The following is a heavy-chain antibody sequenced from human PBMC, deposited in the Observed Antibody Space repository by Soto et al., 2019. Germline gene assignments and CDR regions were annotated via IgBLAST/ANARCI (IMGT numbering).Heavy chain of an antibody. J-gene: IGHJ6*02. Sequence: QVQLVESGGGVVQPGRSLRLSCAASGFTFSSYGMHWVRQAPGKGLEWVAVISYDGSNKYYADSVNGRFTISRDNSKNTLYLQMNSRSAEDTAVYYCAKDRGGGRRSSSWYAKRYYYYGRDVWGQGTTVTVSS. CDR3: AKDRGGGRRSSSWYAKRYYYYGRDV. CDR1: GFTFSSYG. V-gene: IGHV3-30*18. D-gene: IGHD6-13*01. CDR2: ISYDGSNK.